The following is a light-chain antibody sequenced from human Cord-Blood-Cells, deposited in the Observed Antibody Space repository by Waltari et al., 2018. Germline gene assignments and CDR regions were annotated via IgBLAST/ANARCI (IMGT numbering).Light chain of an antibody. J-gene: IGLJ2*01. Sequence: SYELTQPPSVSASPGQTASTTCSGDKLGEKYACWYQQKPGQSPVLVIYQDSKRPSGIPERFSGSNSGNTATLTISGTQAMDEADYYCQAWDSSTVVFGGGTKLTVL. V-gene: IGLV3-1*01. CDR2: QDS. CDR1: KLGEKY. CDR3: QAWDSSTVV.